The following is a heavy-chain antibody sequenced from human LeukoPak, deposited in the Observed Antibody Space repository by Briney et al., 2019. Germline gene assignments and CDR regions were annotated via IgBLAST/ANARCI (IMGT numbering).Heavy chain of an antibody. CDR2: IFHTGST. CDR1: GGSFSGYY. Sequence: SETLSLTCAVYGGSFSGYYWAWIRQPPGKGLEWIGSIFHTGSTYHNPSLKSRVTISVDTSKNQFSLKLNSVTAADTAVYYCARDHSSSSEDYWGQGTLVTVSS. V-gene: IGHV4-38-2*02. D-gene: IGHD6-13*01. J-gene: IGHJ4*02. CDR3: ARDHSSSSEDY.